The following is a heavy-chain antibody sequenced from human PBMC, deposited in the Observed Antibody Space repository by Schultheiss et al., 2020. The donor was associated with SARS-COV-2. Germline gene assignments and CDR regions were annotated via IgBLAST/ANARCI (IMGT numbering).Heavy chain of an antibody. Sequence: ASVKVSCKASGGTFSSYAISWVRQATGQGLEWMGWMNPNSGNTGYAQKFQGRVTMTRNTSISTAYMELSSLRSEDTAVYYCARGETRRWLQSRSWDYWGQGTLVTVSS. CDR2: MNPNSGNT. CDR1: GGTFSSYA. J-gene: IGHJ4*02. D-gene: IGHD5-24*01. CDR3: ARGETRRWLQSRSWDY. V-gene: IGHV1-8*02.